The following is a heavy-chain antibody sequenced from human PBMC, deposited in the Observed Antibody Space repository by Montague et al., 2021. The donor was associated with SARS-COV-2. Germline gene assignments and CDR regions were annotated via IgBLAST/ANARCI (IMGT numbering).Heavy chain of an antibody. V-gene: IGHV4-39*07. D-gene: IGHD6-13*01. CDR1: GGSISSSSYY. J-gene: IGHJ6*02. Sequence: SETLSLTCTVSGGSISSSSYYWGWIRQPPGKGLGWIGSIYYSGSTYYNPSLKSRVTISVDTSKYQFSLKLSSVTAADTAVYYCARVGRQQLVRLSGMDVWGQGTTVTVSS. CDR3: ARVGRQQLVRLSGMDV. CDR2: IYYSGST.